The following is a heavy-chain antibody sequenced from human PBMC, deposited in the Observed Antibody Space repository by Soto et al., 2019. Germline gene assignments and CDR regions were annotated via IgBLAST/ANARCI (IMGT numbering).Heavy chain of an antibody. CDR1: GFTFRSYW. CDR3: AREEGATVANNWFDS. Sequence: EVQVVESGGGLVQPGESLRVSCVGSGFTFRSYWMSWVRQAPGKGLEWVVNIRPEGNEKYYVDSVKGRFIISRDNAKNSVFLQMNSLRVEDTAVYFCAREEGATVANNWFDSWGQGTLVTVSS. CDR2: IRPEGNEK. V-gene: IGHV3-7*03. D-gene: IGHD4-17*01. J-gene: IGHJ5*01.